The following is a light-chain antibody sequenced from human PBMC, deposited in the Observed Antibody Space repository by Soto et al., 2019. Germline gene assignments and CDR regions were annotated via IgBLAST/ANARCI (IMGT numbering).Light chain of an antibody. CDR3: QEYVSSPLT. V-gene: IGKV3-20*01. CDR1: QSVRSNY. CDR2: GAS. Sequence: EIVLTQSPGTLSLSSGERATLSCRASQSVRSNYLAWYQQKPGQAPRLLIYGASSRATGIPARFGGSGSGIDFNLSISRLERDDFAVYYWQEYVSSPLTCGGGPKVEIK. J-gene: IGKJ4*01.